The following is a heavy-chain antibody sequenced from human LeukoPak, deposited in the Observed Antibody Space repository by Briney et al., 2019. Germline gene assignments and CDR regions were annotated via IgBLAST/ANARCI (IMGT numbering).Heavy chain of an antibody. D-gene: IGHD4-11*01. CDR1: GGSISSGTYY. CDR3: ARHSYNYYGLDV. CDR2: IYTSGST. J-gene: IGHJ6*02. Sequence: PSETLSLTCTVSGGSISSGTYYWSWIRQPAGKGLEWIGRIYTSGSTNYNPSLKSRVTMSVDTSNHHLPLRLTSVTAADTALYYCARHSYNYYGLDVWGQGTTITVSS. V-gene: IGHV4-61*02.